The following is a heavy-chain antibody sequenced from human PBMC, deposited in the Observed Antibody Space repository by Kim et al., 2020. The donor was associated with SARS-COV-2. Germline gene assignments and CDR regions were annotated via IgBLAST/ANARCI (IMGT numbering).Heavy chain of an antibody. V-gene: IGHV3-7*03. Sequence: GGSLRLSCAASGFTFSSYWMSWVRQAPGKGLEWVANIKQDGSEKYYVDSVKGRFTISRDNAKNSLYLQMNSLRAEDTAVYYCARDIMVDDIVVVPSVISYYGMDVWGQGTTVTVSS. CDR3: ARDIMVDDIVVVPSVISYYGMDV. J-gene: IGHJ6*02. CDR2: IKQDGSEK. CDR1: GFTFSSYW. D-gene: IGHD2-2*01.